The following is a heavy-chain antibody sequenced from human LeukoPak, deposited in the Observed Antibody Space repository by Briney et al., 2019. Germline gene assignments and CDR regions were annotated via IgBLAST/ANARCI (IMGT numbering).Heavy chain of an antibody. Sequence: PSETLSLTCTVSGGSISSSSYYWGWIRQPPGKGLEWIGSIYYSGSTYYNPSLKSRVTISVDTSKNQFSLKLSSVTAADTAVYYCAREPVAYYYDSSGYPYTTNFDYWGQGTLVTVSS. CDR2: IYYSGST. D-gene: IGHD3-22*01. CDR1: GGSISSSSYY. CDR3: AREPVAYYYDSSGYPYTTNFDY. J-gene: IGHJ4*02. V-gene: IGHV4-39*07.